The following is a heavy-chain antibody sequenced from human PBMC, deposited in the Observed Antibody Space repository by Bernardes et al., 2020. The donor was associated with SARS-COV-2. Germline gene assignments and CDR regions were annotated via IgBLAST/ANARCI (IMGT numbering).Heavy chain of an antibody. CDR2: IYYSGST. CDR3: AREYYDSSGYNDAFDI. J-gene: IGHJ3*02. D-gene: IGHD3-22*01. V-gene: IGHV4-30-4*01. CDR1: GGSISSGDYY. Sequence: SETLSLTCTVSGGSISSGDYYWSWLRQPPGKGLEWIGYIYYSGSTYYNPSLKSRVTISVDTSKNQFSLKLSSVTAADTAVYYCAREYYDSSGYNDAFDIWGQGTMVTVSS.